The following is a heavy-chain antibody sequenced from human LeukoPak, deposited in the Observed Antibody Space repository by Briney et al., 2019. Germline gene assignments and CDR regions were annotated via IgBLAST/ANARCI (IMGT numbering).Heavy chain of an antibody. D-gene: IGHD3-22*01. V-gene: IGHV3-30*18. CDR3: AKSSDSSGYYSAEYFQH. J-gene: IGHJ1*01. CDR2: ISYDGSNK. CDR1: GFTFSSYG. Sequence: SGGSLRLSCAASGFTFSSYGMHWVRQAPGKGLEWVAVISYDGSNKYYADSVKGRFTISRDNSKNTLYLQMNSLRAEDTAMYYCAKSSDSSGYYSAEYFQHWGQGTLVTVSS.